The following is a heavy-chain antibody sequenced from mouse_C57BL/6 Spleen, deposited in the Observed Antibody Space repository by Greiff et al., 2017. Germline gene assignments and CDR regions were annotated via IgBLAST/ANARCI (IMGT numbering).Heavy chain of an antibody. V-gene: IGHV5-17*01. CDR1: GFTFSDYG. CDR2: ISSGSSTI. Sequence: EVHLVESGGGLVKPGGSLKLSCAASGFTFSDYGMHWVRQAPEKGLEWVAYISSGSSTIYYADTVKGRFTISRDNAKNTLFLQMTSLRSEDTAMYYCARKLRSNWYFDVWGTGTTVTVSS. CDR3: ARKLRSNWYFDV. J-gene: IGHJ1*03. D-gene: IGHD1-1*01.